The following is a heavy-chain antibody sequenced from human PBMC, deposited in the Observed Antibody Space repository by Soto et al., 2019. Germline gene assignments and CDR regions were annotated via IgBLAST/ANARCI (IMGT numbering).Heavy chain of an antibody. Sequence: QVQLVESGGGVVQPGTSLRLSCAASGFTFNTHPLYWVRQAPGKGLECVAFISYDATNKFDADSVKGRFTTSRDTSKRTEYLHMYRLADGVSAGYYCERVLEGGYIDYGGRGTLVTVPP. J-gene: IGHJ4*02. CDR2: ISYDATNK. V-gene: IGHV3-30-3*01. CDR3: ERVLEGGYIDY. CDR1: GFTFNTHP. D-gene: IGHD3-3*01.